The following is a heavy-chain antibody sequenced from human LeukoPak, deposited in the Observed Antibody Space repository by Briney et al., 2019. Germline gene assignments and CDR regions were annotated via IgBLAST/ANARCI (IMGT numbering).Heavy chain of an antibody. D-gene: IGHD1-26*01. V-gene: IGHV1-18*01. CDR1: GYTFTSYG. Sequence: ASVKVSCKASGYTFTSYGISWVRQAPGQGLEWMGWISGYNGNTNSAQKLQGRVSMTTDTSTSTAYMELRSLRSDDTAVYYCARDLDYSGSYSNAFDIWGQGTMVTVSS. CDR3: ARDLDYSGSYSNAFDI. CDR2: ISGYNGNT. J-gene: IGHJ3*02.